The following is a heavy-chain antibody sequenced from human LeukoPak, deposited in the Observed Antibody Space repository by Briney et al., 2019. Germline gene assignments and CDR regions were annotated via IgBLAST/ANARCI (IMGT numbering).Heavy chain of an antibody. CDR3: ASPPADYYDSRDYFDY. J-gene: IGHJ4*02. V-gene: IGHV1-69*04. CDR1: GGTFSSYV. D-gene: IGHD3-22*01. Sequence: SVKVSCKASGGTFSSYVISWVRQAPGQRLEWMGRIIPILGIANYAQKFQGRVTITADKSTSTAYMELSSLRSEDTAVYYCASPPADYYDSRDYFDYWGQGTLVTVSS. CDR2: IIPILGIA.